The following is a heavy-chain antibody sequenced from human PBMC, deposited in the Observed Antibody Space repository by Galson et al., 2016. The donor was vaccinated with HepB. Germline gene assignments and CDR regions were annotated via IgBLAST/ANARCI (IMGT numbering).Heavy chain of an antibody. CDR2: ISSSSTYT. CDR3: AKDLKDGTYYLDY. D-gene: IGHD5-24*01. V-gene: IGHV3-21*04. CDR1: GFTFSNHG. J-gene: IGHJ4*02. Sequence: SLRLSCAASGFTFSNHGMVWVRQAPGKGLKWVSSISSSSTYTYYADSVQGRFSISRDNAKNTLDLQINSLRVEDTAVYFCAKDLKDGTYYLDYWGQGTLVTVTA.